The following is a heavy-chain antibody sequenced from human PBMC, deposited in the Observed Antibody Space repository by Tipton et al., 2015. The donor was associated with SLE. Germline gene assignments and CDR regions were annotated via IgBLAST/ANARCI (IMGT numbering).Heavy chain of an antibody. CDR3: ARLMVQGVIMSWFDP. CDR2: FSYSGST. J-gene: IGHJ5*02. Sequence: LRLSCTVSGGSISSCSCYWGWIRQPPGKGLEWIGTFSYSGSTYYNPSLKSRVTISVDTSKNQFSLEVRSVTAADTAVYYCARLMVQGVIMSWFDPWGQGTLVTVSS. V-gene: IGHV4-39*07. CDR1: GGSISSCSCY. D-gene: IGHD3-10*01.